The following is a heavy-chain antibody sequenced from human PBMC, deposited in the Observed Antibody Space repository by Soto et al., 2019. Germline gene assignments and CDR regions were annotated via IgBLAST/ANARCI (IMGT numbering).Heavy chain of an antibody. V-gene: IGHV3-74*01. Sequence: EVQLVESEGGLVQHGGSLRLSCAASGFTFSYYWMHWVRQAPGQGLVWVSRIHSDGSSTTYADSVKGRFTISRDNAKNTLYLQMNSLRAEVTAVYYCARGDKGAFDLWGQGTMVTVSS. J-gene: IGHJ3*01. CDR1: GFTFSYYW. CDR2: IHSDGSST. D-gene: IGHD2-21*02. CDR3: ARGDKGAFDL.